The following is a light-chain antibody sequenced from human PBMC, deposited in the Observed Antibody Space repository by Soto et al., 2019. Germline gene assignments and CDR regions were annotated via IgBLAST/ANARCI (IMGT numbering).Light chain of an antibody. CDR1: QSVSSSY. Sequence: EIVLTQSPATLSLSPGERATLSCRASQSVSSSYLAWYQQKPGQAPRLLIYGASNRATGIPDRFSGSGSGTDFTLTISRLEPEDFAVYYCQQYNNWPPVTFGQGTKVDIK. J-gene: IGKJ1*01. CDR3: QQYNNWPPVT. CDR2: GAS. V-gene: IGKV3-20*01.